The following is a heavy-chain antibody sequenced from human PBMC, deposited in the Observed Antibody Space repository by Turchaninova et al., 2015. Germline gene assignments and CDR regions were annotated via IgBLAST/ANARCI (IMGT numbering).Heavy chain of an antibody. CDR2: IYHRAST. CDR3: ARNGVLRYFDWH. CDR1: GYSLSSGYY. Sequence: QVQLQESGPGLVKPSETLSLPCAVSGYSLSSGYYWGWIRQPPGKGLVWIGSIYHRASTSYNPSLKSRVTISVYTSKHQFSLKLSSVTAADTAVYYCARNGVLRYFDWHWGQGTLVTVSS. J-gene: IGHJ4*02. V-gene: IGHV4-38-2*01. D-gene: IGHD3-9*01.